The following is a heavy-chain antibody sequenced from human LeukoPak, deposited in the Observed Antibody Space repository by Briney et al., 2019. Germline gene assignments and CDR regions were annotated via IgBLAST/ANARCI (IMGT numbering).Heavy chain of an antibody. CDR1: GFTFSDYS. CDR2: IGTSSNYI. V-gene: IGHV3-21*01. Sequence: GGSMRLSCAASGFTFSDYSMNWVRQAPGKGLEWVSYIGTSSNYIYYADSVKGRFTISRDNAKNSLYLQMNSLRAEDTAVYYCARGAYNSAGTHEKWGQGTLVTVSS. D-gene: IGHD3-22*01. J-gene: IGHJ4*02. CDR3: ARGAYNSAGTHEK.